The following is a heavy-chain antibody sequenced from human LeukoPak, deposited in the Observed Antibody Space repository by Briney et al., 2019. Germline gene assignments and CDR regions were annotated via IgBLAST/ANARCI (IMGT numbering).Heavy chain of an antibody. CDR2: TYYRGTT. Sequence: SETLSLTCTVSGASISSTSYYWGWIRQPPGKGLEWIGSTYYRGTTYYNPSLKSRVTISVDTSKNQFSLKLSSVTAADTAVYYCARDWNRYAYWGQGTLVTVSS. V-gene: IGHV4-39*07. D-gene: IGHD1-1*01. CDR3: ARDWNRYAY. J-gene: IGHJ4*02. CDR1: GASISSTSYY.